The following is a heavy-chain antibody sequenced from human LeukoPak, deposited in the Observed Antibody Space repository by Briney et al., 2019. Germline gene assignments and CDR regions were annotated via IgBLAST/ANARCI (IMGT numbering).Heavy chain of an antibody. V-gene: IGHV3-7*01. D-gene: IGHD2-2*01. CDR2: IKQDGSEK. J-gene: IGHJ6*02. Sequence: PGGSLRLSCAASGFTFSSYWMSWVRQAPGKGLEWVANIKQDGSEKYYVDSVKGRFTISRDNAKNSLYLQMNSLRAEDTAVYYCARRYCSSTSCYYYYYGMDVWGQGTTVTVSS. CDR1: GFTFSSYW. CDR3: ARRYCSSTSCYYYYYGMDV.